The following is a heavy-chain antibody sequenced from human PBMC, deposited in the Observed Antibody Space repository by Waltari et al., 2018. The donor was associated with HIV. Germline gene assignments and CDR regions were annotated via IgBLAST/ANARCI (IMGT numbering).Heavy chain of an antibody. Sequence: EVQLVESGGGLVQPGGSLRLSCAASGFTLSSYWMSWVRQALGKGVEWVANIKQDGSGKYYVDSLKGRFTISRDNSKNSLYLQMNSLRAEDTAVYYCARDRHYDILTGSYFDYWGQGTLVTVSS. CDR1: GFTLSSYW. CDR3: ARDRHYDILTGSYFDY. CDR2: IKQDGSGK. V-gene: IGHV3-7*01. D-gene: IGHD3-9*01. J-gene: IGHJ4*02.